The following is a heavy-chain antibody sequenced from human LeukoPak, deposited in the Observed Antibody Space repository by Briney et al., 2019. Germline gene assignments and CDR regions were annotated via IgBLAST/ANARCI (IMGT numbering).Heavy chain of an antibody. CDR1: GFSLSTSGMC. V-gene: IGHV2-70*11. CDR3: ARTIVAHTGNYYYYMDV. CDR2: IDWDDDK. J-gene: IGHJ6*03. D-gene: IGHD5-12*01. Sequence: SGPPLVNPTQTLTLTCTFSGFSLSTSGMCVSWIRQPPGKALEWLARIDWDDDKYYSTSLKTRLTISKDTSKNQVVLTMTNMDPVDTATYYCARTIVAHTGNYYYYMDVWGKGTTVTVSS.